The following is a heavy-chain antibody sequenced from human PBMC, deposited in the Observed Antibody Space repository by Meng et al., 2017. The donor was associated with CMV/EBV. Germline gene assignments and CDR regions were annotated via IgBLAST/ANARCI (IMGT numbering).Heavy chain of an antibody. CDR3: ASYIVVVPAAIGD. Sequence: SETLSLTCTVSGGSISSSSYYWGWIRQPPGKGLEWIGCIYYSGSTYYNPSLKSRVTISVDTSKNQFSLKLSSVTAADTAVYYCASYIVVVPAAIGDWGQGTLVTVSS. V-gene: IGHV4-39*01. D-gene: IGHD2-2*01. CDR2: IYYSGST. J-gene: IGHJ4*02. CDR1: GGSISSSSYY.